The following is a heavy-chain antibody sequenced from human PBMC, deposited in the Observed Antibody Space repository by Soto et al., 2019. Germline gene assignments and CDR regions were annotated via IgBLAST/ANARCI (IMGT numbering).Heavy chain of an antibody. CDR3: VRVMRYSGMDV. J-gene: IGHJ6*02. Sequence: QVQLQQWGAGLLKPSETLSLTCAVNGGSFSAYYWTWIRQPPGRGLEWIGEIAHSGSTNYNQSLESRVTISIATAKNRFSMNVTSVTAADTAVYYCVRVMRYSGMDVWGQGTTVTVS. CDR1: GGSFSAYY. V-gene: IGHV4-34*01. D-gene: IGHD2-15*01. CDR2: IAHSGST.